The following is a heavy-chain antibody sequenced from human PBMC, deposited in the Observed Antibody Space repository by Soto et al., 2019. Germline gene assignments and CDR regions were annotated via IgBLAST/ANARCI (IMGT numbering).Heavy chain of an antibody. CDR1: GFTFSDYY. V-gene: IGHV3-11*01. D-gene: IGHD6-13*01. CDR2: ISSSGSTI. CDR3: AKGLINGRWYAAD. J-gene: IGHJ4*02. Sequence: QVQLVESGGGLVKPGGSLRLSCAASGFTFSDYYMSWIRQAPGKGLEWVSYISSSGSTIYYADSVKGRFTISRDNSKNTMYLQINNLRAEDTGVYYCAKGLINGRWYAADWGQGTLVTVSS.